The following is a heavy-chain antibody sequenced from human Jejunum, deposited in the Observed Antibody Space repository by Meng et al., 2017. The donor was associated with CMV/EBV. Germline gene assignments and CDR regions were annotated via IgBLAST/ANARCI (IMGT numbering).Heavy chain of an antibody. CDR2: ISCDSNYI. Sequence: SGLTFNGKHVIWVRQPPGKALEWLASISCDSNYIYYAASMESRSTIYRDTEKHSVYIKMNRLRGEETADYYCERGYEYGDTNWFDSWGQGTLVTVSS. J-gene: IGHJ5*01. CDR3: ERGYEYGDTNWFDS. D-gene: IGHD4-17*01. V-gene: IGHV3-21*06. CDR1: GLTFNGKH.